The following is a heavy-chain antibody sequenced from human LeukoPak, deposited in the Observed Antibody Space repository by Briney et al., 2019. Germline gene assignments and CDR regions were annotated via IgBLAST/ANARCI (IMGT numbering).Heavy chain of an antibody. J-gene: IGHJ4*02. CDR2: IYYSGST. CDR1: GGSISSYY. CDR3: ARVSYSGSYLFDH. Sequence: SETLSLTCTVSGGSISSYYWSWIRQPPGKGLEWIGYIYYSGSTNYNPSLKSRVTISVDTSKNQFSLKLSSVTAADTAVYYCARVSYSGSYLFDHWGQGTLVTVSS. D-gene: IGHD3-10*01. V-gene: IGHV4-59*01.